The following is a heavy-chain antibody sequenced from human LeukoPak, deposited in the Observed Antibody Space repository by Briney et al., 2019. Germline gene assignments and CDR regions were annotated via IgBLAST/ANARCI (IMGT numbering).Heavy chain of an antibody. CDR2: IYYSGST. CDR3: ARYASSAYGIDL. CDR1: GGPNSISRSY. Sequence: RASETLSLTCTVSGGPNSISRSYGVWIRQPPGMGLEWIGSIYYSGSTYSNPSLKSRVTISVDTSKNQFSLKVSSVAAADTAVYYCARYASSAYGIDLWGRGTLVTVSS. D-gene: IGHD3-22*01. V-gene: IGHV4-39*01. J-gene: IGHJ2*01.